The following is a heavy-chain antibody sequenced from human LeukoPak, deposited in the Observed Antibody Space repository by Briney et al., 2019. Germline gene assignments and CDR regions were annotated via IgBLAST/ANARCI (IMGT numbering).Heavy chain of an antibody. CDR1: GFTFKNYA. D-gene: IGHD3-16*01. CDR2: ISGSGSST. V-gene: IGHV3-23*01. J-gene: IGHJ4*02. Sequence: GGSLRLSCAASGFTFKNYAMSWVRQPPGKGREWVSGISGSGSSTNYADSVKGRFTISRDNSKNTLYLQMNSLRADDTAVYYCADGLGRTFDYWGQGTLVTVSS. CDR3: ADGLGRTFDY.